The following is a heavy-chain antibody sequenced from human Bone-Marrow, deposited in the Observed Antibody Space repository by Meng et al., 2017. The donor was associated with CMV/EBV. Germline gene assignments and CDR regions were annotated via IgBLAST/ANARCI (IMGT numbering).Heavy chain of an antibody. CDR2: INPNSGGT. V-gene: IGHV1-2*02. Sequence: ASVKVSCKASGYTFTGYYMHWVRQAPGQGLEWMGWINPNSGGTNYAQKFQGRVTMTRDTSISTAYMELSRLRSDDTAVYYCARGYFYWPYWSSTSCYRGWFDPWGQGTLVTRLL. D-gene: IGHD2-2*01. CDR1: GYTFTGYY. CDR3: ARGYFYWPYWSSTSCYRGWFDP. J-gene: IGHJ5*02.